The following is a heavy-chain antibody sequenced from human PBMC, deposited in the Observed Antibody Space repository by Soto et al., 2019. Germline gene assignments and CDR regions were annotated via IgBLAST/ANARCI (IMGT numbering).Heavy chain of an antibody. CDR3: ARQSISMVRVNYYGMDV. CDR2: IYYSGST. Sequence: PSETLSLTCTVSGGSISSSSYYWGWIRQPPGKGLEWIGSIYYSGSTYYNPSLKGRVTISVDTSKNQFSLKLSSVTAADTAVYYCARQSISMVRVNYYGMDVWGQGTTVTVSS. D-gene: IGHD3-10*01. J-gene: IGHJ6*02. V-gene: IGHV4-39*01. CDR1: GGSISSSSYY.